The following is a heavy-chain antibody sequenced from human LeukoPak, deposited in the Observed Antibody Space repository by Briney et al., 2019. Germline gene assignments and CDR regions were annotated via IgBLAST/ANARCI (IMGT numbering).Heavy chain of an antibody. CDR3: ARRGVERKLDY. CDR2: IYHSGSA. V-gene: IGHV4-39*01. CDR1: NDSISSNTYY. Sequence: ASETLSLTCTVSNDSISSNTYYWAWIRQPPGKGLEWIGSIYHSGSAYDNPSLKSRVTISVDTSKNQFSLKLSSVTAADTAVYYCARRGVERKLDYWGQGTLVTVSS. J-gene: IGHJ4*02. D-gene: IGHD5-24*01.